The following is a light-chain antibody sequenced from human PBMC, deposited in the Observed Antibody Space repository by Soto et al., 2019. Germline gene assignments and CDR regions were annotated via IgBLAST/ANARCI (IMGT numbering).Light chain of an antibody. CDR1: SSNIGAGYD. J-gene: IGLJ2*01. V-gene: IGLV1-40*01. CDR3: ASWDDRLGAVI. Sequence: QSVLTQPPSVSGAPGQRVTISCTGSSSNIGAGYDVHWYQQRPGTAPKLLIFGNINRPSGVPDRFSGSKSGTSASLAISGLRSEDEAVYYCASWDDRLGAVIFGGGTKLTVL. CDR2: GNI.